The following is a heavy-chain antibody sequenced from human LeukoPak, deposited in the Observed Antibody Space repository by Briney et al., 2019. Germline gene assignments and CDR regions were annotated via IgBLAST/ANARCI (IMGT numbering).Heavy chain of an antibody. CDR1: GFTFRSYA. J-gene: IGHJ3*02. Sequence: GSLRLSCAASGFTFRSYAMSWVRQAPGKGLEWVSAISGSGGSTYYADSVKGRFTISRDNSKNTLYLQMNSLRAEDTAVYYCAKLRFLEWFTPGAFDIWGQGTLVTVSS. V-gene: IGHV3-23*01. CDR2: ISGSGGST. CDR3: AKLRFLEWFTPGAFDI. D-gene: IGHD3-3*01.